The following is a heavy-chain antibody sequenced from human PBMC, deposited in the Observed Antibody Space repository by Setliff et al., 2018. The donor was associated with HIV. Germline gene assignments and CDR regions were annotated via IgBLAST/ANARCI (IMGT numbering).Heavy chain of an antibody. V-gene: IGHV4-59*01. Sequence: KPSETLSLTCTVSGGSISSYYWSWIRQPPGKGLEWIGYIYYSGSTNYNPSLKSRVTISVDTSKNQFSLKLSSVTAADTAVYYCAREGSSGWPYYFDYWGQGTLVTVSS. CDR3: AREGSSGWPYYFDY. D-gene: IGHD6-19*01. CDR1: GGSISSYY. J-gene: IGHJ4*02. CDR2: IYYSGST.